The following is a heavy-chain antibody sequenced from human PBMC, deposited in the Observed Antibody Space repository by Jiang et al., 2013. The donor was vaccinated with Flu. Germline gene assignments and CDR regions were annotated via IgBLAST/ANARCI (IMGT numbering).Heavy chain of an antibody. CDR1: GGSISSSSYY. V-gene: IGHV4-39*01. J-gene: IGHJ4*02. CDR2: IYYSGST. Sequence: EYGPGLVKPSETLSLTCTVSGGSISSSSYYWGWIRQPPGKGLEWIGSIYYSGSTYYNPSLKSRVTISVDTSKNQFSLKLSSVTAADTAVYYCARRRLGGSYAYFDYWGQGTLVTVSS. D-gene: IGHD1-26*01. CDR3: ARRRLGGSYAYFDY.